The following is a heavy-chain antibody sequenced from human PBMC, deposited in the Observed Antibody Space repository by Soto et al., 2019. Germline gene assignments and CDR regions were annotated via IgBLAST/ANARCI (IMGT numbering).Heavy chain of an antibody. CDR1: GFTFSSYA. Sequence: GGSLRLSCAASGFTFSSYAMSWVRQAPGKGLEWVSAISGSGGSTYYADSVKGRFNISRDNSKNTLYLQMNSLRAEDTAVYYCAKDIGTETGGAVDWYYFDYWGQGTLVTVSS. CDR2: ISGSGGST. J-gene: IGHJ4*02. V-gene: IGHV3-23*01. CDR3: AKDIGTETGGAVDWYYFDY. D-gene: IGHD3-9*01.